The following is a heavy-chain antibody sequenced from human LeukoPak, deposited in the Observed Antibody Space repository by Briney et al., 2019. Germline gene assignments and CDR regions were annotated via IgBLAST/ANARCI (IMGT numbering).Heavy chain of an antibody. Sequence: PSETLSLTCTVSGGSISSYYWSWIRQPPGKGLEWIGYIYYSGSTNYNPSLKSRVTISVDTSRNQFSLKLSSVTAADTAVYYCARLLAAAGVDAFDIRGQGTMVTVSS. V-gene: IGHV4-59*08. CDR2: IYYSGST. CDR1: GGSISSYY. D-gene: IGHD6-13*01. J-gene: IGHJ3*02. CDR3: ARLLAAAGVDAFDI.